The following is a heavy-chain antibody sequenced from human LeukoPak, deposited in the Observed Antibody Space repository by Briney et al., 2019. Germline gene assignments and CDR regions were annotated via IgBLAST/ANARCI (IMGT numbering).Heavy chain of an antibody. CDR2: ITSSGDII. CDR3: ARMFDY. J-gene: IGHJ4*02. Sequence: GGSLRLSCAASGFSFSGYEMNWVRQAPGKGLEWVSYITSSGDIIYYADSVKGRFTISRDNAKNSLYLQMNSLRAEDTAVYYCARMFDYWGRGTPVTVSS. CDR1: GFSFSGYE. V-gene: IGHV3-48*03.